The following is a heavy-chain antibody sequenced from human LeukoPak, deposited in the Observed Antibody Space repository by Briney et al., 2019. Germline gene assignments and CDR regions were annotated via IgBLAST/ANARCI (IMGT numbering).Heavy chain of an antibody. V-gene: IGHV1-2*02. CDR3: ASTFLYCSGGSCFDY. J-gene: IGHJ4*02. D-gene: IGHD2-15*01. CDR1: GYTFTGYY. Sequence: GASVKVSCTASGYTFTGYYMHWVRQAPGQGLEWMGWINPNSGGTNYAQKFQGRVTITRDTSISTAYMELSRLRSDDTAVYYCASTFLYCSGGSCFDYWGQGTLVTVSS. CDR2: INPNSGGT.